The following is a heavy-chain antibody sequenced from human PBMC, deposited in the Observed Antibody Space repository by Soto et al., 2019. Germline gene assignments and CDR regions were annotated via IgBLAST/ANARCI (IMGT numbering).Heavy chain of an antibody. V-gene: IGHV1-18*01. D-gene: IGHD3-22*01. CDR3: ARSYDSSGYYYYHNWFDP. J-gene: IGHJ5*02. CDR2: ISAYNGNT. Sequence: QVQLVQSGAEVKKPGASVKVSCKASGYTFTSYGISWVRQAPGQGLEWMGWISAYNGNTNYAQKLQGRVTMTTDTSTRKAYMELRSLRSDDTAVYYCARSYDSSGYYYYHNWFDPWGQGTLVTVSS. CDR1: GYTFTSYG.